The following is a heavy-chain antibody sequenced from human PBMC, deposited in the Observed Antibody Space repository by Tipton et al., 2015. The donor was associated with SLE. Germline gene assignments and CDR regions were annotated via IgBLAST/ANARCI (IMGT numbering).Heavy chain of an antibody. Sequence: TLSLTCTVSGYSMSRNYYWGWIRQPRGRGLEWIGTIHHSGSTYYNPSLKSRVTISVDTSKNQFSLKLSSVTAADTAVYYCARQFWSSYSYFDLWGRGTLVTVSS. CDR3: ARQFWSSYSYFDL. CDR1: GYSMSRNYY. J-gene: IGHJ2*01. V-gene: IGHV4-38-2*02. CDR2: IHHSGST. D-gene: IGHD3-3*01.